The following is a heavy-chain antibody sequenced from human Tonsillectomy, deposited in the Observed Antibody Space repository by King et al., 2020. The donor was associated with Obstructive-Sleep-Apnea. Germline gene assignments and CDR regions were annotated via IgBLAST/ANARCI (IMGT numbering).Heavy chain of an antibody. CDR3: SRYPTRVVVVDTTPYAFDI. V-gene: IGHV3-7*01. Sequence: VQLVESGGGLVQPGGSLRLSCAASGFTFSSYWMNWVRQAPGKGLEWVANIKQDGSEKYYVDSVKGRFTISRDNAKNSLYLQINSLRAEDTAVYYCSRYPTRVVVVDTTPYAFDIWGQGTLVTVSS. CDR1: GFTFSSYW. J-gene: IGHJ3*02. CDR2: IKQDGSEK. D-gene: IGHD2-15*01.